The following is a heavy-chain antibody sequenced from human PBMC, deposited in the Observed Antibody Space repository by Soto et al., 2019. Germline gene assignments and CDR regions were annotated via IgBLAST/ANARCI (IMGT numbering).Heavy chain of an antibody. D-gene: IGHD3-16*01. Sequence: SETLSLSCAVYGGLLSESYWTWIRQPPGKGLEWIGEINHVGGTNYNPSLKGRVTMSVDTSQNQFSLRLICVTAADKAMYFCVRIRYQLPSSVLWLDPWGQGTPVTVSS. CDR1: GGLLSESY. J-gene: IGHJ5*02. V-gene: IGHV4-34*01. CDR2: INHVGGT. CDR3: VRIRYQLPSSVLWLDP.